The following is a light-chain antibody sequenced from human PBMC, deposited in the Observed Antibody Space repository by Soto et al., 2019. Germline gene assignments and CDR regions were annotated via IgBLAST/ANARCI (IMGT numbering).Light chain of an antibody. J-gene: IGKJ2*01. CDR3: QQYGNSPYT. CDR1: QSVSSTY. Sequence: EIVLTQSPGTLSLSPGVRATLYCRASQSVSSTYLAWYQQKPGQAPRLLIYGASSRATGIPDRFSGSGSATDFTLTISRLEPEDFAVYYCQQYGNSPYTFGQGTKLEIK. CDR2: GAS. V-gene: IGKV3-20*01.